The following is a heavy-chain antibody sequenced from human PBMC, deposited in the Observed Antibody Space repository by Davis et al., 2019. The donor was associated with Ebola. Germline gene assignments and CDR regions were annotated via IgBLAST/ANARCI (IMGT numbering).Heavy chain of an antibody. CDR3: ARGIEEDY. CDR2: ISYDGSNK. Sequence: GGSLRLSCAASGFTFSSYGMHWVRQAPGKGLEWVAVISYDGSNKYYADSVKGRFTISRDNSKNTLYLQMNSLRAEDTAVYYYARGIEEDYWGQGTLVTVSS. CDR1: GFTFSSYG. V-gene: IGHV3-30*03. J-gene: IGHJ4*02.